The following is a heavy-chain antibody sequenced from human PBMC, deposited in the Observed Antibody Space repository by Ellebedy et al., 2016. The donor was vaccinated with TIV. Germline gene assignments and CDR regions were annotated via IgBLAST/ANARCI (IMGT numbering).Heavy chain of an antibody. CDR1: GFTFSSYS. J-gene: IGHJ6*02. Sequence: GESLKISCAAFGFTFSSYSMNWVRQAPGQGLEWVSCISSSSSYIYYADSVKGRFTISRDNAKNSLFLQMNSLRADDTALYYCARLKMYVSPFYAMDVWGQGTAVTVSS. V-gene: IGHV3-21*04. D-gene: IGHD2-8*01. CDR2: ISSSSSYI. CDR3: ARLKMYVSPFYAMDV.